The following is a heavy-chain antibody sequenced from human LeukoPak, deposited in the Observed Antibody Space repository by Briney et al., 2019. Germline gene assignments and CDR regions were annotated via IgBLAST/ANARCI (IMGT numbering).Heavy chain of an antibody. D-gene: IGHD2-8*01. CDR2: INPNSGGT. J-gene: IGHJ6*03. CDR1: GYTFTGYY. Sequence: ASVKVSCKASGYTFTGYYMHWVRQAPGQGLEWMGWINPNSGGTNYAQKFQGRVTMTRDTSISTAYMELSRLRSDDTAVYYCARTVVPQYCTSGVCYYYYYYMDVWGKGTTVTVSS. V-gene: IGHV1-2*02. CDR3: ARTVVPQYCTSGVCYYYYYYMDV.